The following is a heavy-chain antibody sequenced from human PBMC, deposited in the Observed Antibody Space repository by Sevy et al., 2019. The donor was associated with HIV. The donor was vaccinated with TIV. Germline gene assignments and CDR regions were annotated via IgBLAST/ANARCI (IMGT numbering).Heavy chain of an antibody. CDR3: ARLLRYNPCFDY. Sequence: SETLSLTCTVSDGSISSHYWSWIRQPPGMGLQWIGYIYYSGSTNYNPSLKGRVTMSLDTSKNQFSLKLSSVTAADTAVYYCARLLRYNPCFDYWGQGALVTVSS. J-gene: IGHJ4*02. D-gene: IGHD1-1*01. CDR1: DGSISSHY. V-gene: IGHV4-59*11. CDR2: IYYSGST.